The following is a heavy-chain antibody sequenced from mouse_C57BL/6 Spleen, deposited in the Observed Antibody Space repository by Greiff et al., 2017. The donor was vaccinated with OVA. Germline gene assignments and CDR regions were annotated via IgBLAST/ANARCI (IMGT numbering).Heavy chain of an antibody. J-gene: IGHJ1*03. Sequence: EVQLQQSGPELVKPGASVKISCKASGYTFTDYYMNWVKQSHGKSLEWIGDINPNNGGTSYNQKFKGKATLTVDKSSSTAYMELRSLTSEDSAVYYCAKPLIYDGSWYFDVWGTGTTVTVSS. CDR3: AKPLIYDGSWYFDV. V-gene: IGHV1-26*01. CDR2: INPNNGGT. D-gene: IGHD2-3*01. CDR1: GYTFTDYY.